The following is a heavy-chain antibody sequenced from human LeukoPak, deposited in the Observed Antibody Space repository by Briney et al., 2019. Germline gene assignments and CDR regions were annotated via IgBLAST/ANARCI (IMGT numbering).Heavy chain of an antibody. Sequence: SETLSLTCTVSGGSISSYYGSWIRQPPGKGLEWIGYIYYSGSTNYNPSLKSRVTISVDTSKNQFSLKLSSVTAADTAVYYCARRGYSPRDAFDIWGQGTMVTVSS. V-gene: IGHV4-59*08. D-gene: IGHD5-18*01. CDR2: IYYSGST. J-gene: IGHJ3*02. CDR3: ARRGYSPRDAFDI. CDR1: GGSISSYY.